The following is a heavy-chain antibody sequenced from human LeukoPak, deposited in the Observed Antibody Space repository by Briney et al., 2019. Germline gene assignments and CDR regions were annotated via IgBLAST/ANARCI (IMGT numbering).Heavy chain of an antibody. CDR1: GFTFSSYW. J-gene: IGHJ4*02. D-gene: IGHD3-3*01. V-gene: IGHV3-74*01. CDR3: ARESTIFGVVTRGLDY. CDR2: INSDGSST. Sequence: GGSLRLSCAASGFTFSSYWMHWVRQAPGKGLVWVSRINSDGSSTSYADSVKGRFTISRDNAKNTLYLQMNSLRAEDTAVYYCARESTIFGVVTRGLDYWGQGTLVTVSS.